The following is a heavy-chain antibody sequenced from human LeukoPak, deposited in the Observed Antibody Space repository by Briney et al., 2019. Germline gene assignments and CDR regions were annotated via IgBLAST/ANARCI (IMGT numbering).Heavy chain of an antibody. D-gene: IGHD3-22*01. CDR1: GFTFSSYA. V-gene: IGHV3-30-3*01. Sequence: GRSLRLSCAASGFTFSSYAMHWVRQAPGKGLEWVAVISYDGSNKYYADSVKGRFTISRDNSKNTLYLQMNSLRAEDTAVYYCAKDQRGYYDSTDYWGQGILVTVSS. CDR3: AKDQRGYYDSTDY. CDR2: ISYDGSNK. J-gene: IGHJ4*02.